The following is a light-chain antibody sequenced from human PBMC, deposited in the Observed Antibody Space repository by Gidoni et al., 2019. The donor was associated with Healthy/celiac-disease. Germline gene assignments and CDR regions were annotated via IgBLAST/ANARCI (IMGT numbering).Light chain of an antibody. CDR3: QSYDSSNQRVV. J-gene: IGLJ2*01. CDR1: SGSIASNY. Sequence: NFMLTQPNSVSASPGKTVTISCTGSSGSIASNYVQWYQQRPGSPPTTVIYEDNQRPSGVPDRFAGSIDSSSNSASLTISGLKTEDEADYYCQSYDSSNQRVVFGGGTKLTVL. CDR2: EDN. V-gene: IGLV6-57*02.